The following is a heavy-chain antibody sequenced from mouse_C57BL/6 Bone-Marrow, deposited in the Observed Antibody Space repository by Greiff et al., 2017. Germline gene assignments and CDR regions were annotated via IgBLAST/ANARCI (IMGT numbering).Heavy chain of an antibody. CDR1: GYTFTGYW. CDR2: IDPSDSYT. V-gene: IGHV1-69*01. Sequence: QVQLQQPGAELVMPGASVKLSCKASGYTFTGYWMHWVKQRPGQGLEWIGEIDPSDSYTNYNQKFKGKSTLTVDKSSSTAYMQLSSLTSEDSAVYYCARDYSNSYYAMDYWGQGTSVTVSS. D-gene: IGHD2-5*01. J-gene: IGHJ4*01. CDR3: ARDYSNSYYAMDY.